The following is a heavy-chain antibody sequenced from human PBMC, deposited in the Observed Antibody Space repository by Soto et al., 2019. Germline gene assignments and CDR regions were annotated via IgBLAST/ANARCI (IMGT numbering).Heavy chain of an antibody. CDR1: GGSIRSYY. CDR2: IYYSGST. V-gene: IGHV4-59*01. Sequence: QVQLQESGPGLVKPSETQSLTCTVSGGSIRSYYWSWIRQPPGKGLEWIGYIYYSGSTNYNPSLKSPVPISVDTSKNHFSLKLSSVTSADTAVYYCARNYGHAFDIWGQGTMVTVSS. D-gene: IGHD1-7*01. J-gene: IGHJ3*02. CDR3: ARNYGHAFDI.